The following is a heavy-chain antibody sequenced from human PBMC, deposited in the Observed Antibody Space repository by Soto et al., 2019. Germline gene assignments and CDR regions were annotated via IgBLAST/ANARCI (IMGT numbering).Heavy chain of an antibody. CDR1: GYTFTAYY. V-gene: IGHV1-2*02. CDR2: INGNSGT. D-gene: IGHD3-10*01. CDR3: ARELQRGLGY. J-gene: IGHJ4*02. Sequence: QVQLVQSGAEVKKPGASVKVSCKTSGYTFTAYYVHWVRQATGQGLEWMGWINGNSGTTYAQNIQGRVTMTRDTSINTAYSELRALTANDTAVYYCARELQRGLGYWGQGTLVTVSP.